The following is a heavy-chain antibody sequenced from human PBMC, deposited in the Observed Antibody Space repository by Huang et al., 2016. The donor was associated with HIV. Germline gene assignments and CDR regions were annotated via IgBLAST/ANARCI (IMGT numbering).Heavy chain of an antibody. CDR1: GGAISSHY. J-gene: IGHJ6*03. CDR2: MYYSGNT. CDR3: ARDLVAPGVYYYYYMDV. V-gene: IGHV4-59*11. Sequence: VQLQESGPGLVKPSETLSLTCTVSGGAISSHYWSWIRQTPGKGLEWIGSMYYSGNTNYSPSLKSRVTILLDTSKNQFYLKLSSLTAADTAVYYCARDLVAPGVYYYYYMDVWGKGTTVTVSS. D-gene: IGHD5-12*01.